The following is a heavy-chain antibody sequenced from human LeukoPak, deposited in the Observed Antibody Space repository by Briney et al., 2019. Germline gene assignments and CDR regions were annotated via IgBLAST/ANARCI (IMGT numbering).Heavy chain of an antibody. CDR2: ISSSSSYI. Sequence: PGGSLRLSCAASGFTFSSYSMNRVRQAPGKGLEWVSSISSSSSYIYYADSVKGRFTISRDNAKNSLYLQMNSLRAEDTALYYCARDRARAFDIWGQGTMVTVSS. CDR1: GFTFSSYS. CDR3: ARDRARAFDI. D-gene: IGHD3-10*01. V-gene: IGHV3-21*04. J-gene: IGHJ3*02.